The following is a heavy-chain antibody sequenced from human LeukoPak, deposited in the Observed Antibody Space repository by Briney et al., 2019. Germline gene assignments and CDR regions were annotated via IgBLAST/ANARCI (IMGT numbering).Heavy chain of an antibody. D-gene: IGHD4-17*01. CDR3: ARDRVEADYGDYGAFDI. CDR2: ISSSSSYI. CDR1: GFTVSSYS. Sequence: PGGSLRLSCAASGFTVSSYSMNWVRQAPGRGLEWVSSISSSSSYIYYADSVKGRFTISRDNAKNSLYLQMNSLRAEDTAVYYCARDRVEADYGDYGAFDIWGQGTMVTVSS. V-gene: IGHV3-21*01. J-gene: IGHJ3*02.